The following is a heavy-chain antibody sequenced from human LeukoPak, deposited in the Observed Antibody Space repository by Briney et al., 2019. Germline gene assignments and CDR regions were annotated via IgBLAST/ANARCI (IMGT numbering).Heavy chain of an antibody. CDR2: ISGSGDYT. CDR3: AKVKRAVAGTRDAFDI. V-gene: IGHV3-23*01. D-gene: IGHD6-19*01. Sequence: GGSLRLSCAASGFAFSSYAMTWVRQALGKGLEWVSTISGSGDYTYYADSVKGRFTISRDNSNNTLYLQMNSLGAEDTAVYYCAKVKRAVAGTRDAFDIWGQGTMVTVSS. CDR1: GFAFSSYA. J-gene: IGHJ3*02.